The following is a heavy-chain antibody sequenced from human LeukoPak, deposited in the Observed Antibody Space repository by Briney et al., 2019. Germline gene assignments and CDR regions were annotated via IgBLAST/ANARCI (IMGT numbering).Heavy chain of an antibody. CDR2: INPNSGGT. D-gene: IGHD6-19*01. J-gene: IGHJ6*02. CDR1: GYTFTGYY. Sequence: ASVKVSCKAPGYTFTGYYMHWVRQAPGQGLEWMGWINPNSGGTNYAQKFQGRVTMTRDTSISTAYMELSRLRSDDTAVYYCARDPRIAVAGTSYYYYGMDVWGQGTTVTVSS. CDR3: ARDPRIAVAGTSYYYYGMDV. V-gene: IGHV1-2*02.